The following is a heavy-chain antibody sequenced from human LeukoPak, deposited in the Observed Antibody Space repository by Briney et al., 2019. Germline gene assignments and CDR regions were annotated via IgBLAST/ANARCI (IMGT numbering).Heavy chain of an antibody. J-gene: IGHJ4*02. Sequence: SETLSLTCTVSGGSIIGYYWNWIRQPAGKGLEWIGRIYPSGSTNYNLSLKSRVTMSVDTSKNQFSLKLSSVTAADTAVYYCARDEGYSNYDYFDYWGQGTLVTVSS. V-gene: IGHV4-4*07. CDR3: ARDEGYSNYDYFDY. CDR2: IYPSGST. D-gene: IGHD4-11*01. CDR1: GGSIIGYY.